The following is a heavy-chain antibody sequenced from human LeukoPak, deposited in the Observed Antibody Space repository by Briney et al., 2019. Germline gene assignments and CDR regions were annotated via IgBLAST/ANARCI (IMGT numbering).Heavy chain of an antibody. CDR2: INHSGST. Sequence: SETLSLTCAVYGGSFSGYYWSWIRQPPGKGLEWIGEINHSGSTNYNPSLKSRVTISVDTSKNQFSLKLSSVTAADTAVYYCARGLNYYDSSGYYSSTRWFDYWGQGTLVTVSS. D-gene: IGHD3-22*01. CDR1: GGSFSGYY. V-gene: IGHV4-34*01. J-gene: IGHJ4*02. CDR3: ARGLNYYDSSGYYSSTRWFDY.